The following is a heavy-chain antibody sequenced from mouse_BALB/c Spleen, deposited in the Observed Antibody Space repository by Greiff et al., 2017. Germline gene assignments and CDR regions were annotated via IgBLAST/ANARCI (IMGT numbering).Heavy chain of an antibody. CDR1: GFSLTSYD. CDR2: IWTGGGT. Sequence: QVQLKQSGPGLVAPSQSLSITCTVSGFSLTSYDISWIRQPPGKGLEWLGVIWTGGGTNYNSAFMSRLSISKDNSKSQVFLKMNSLQTDDTAIYYCVRDRAGSYWYFDVWGAGTTVTVSS. J-gene: IGHJ1*01. V-gene: IGHV2-9-2*01. CDR3: VRDRAGSYWYFDV. D-gene: IGHD4-1*01.